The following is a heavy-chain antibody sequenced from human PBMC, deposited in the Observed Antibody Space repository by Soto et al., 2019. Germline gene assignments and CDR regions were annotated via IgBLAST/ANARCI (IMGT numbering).Heavy chain of an antibody. CDR3: TRRGRQSANWFGP. CDR1: GGTFNSYS. V-gene: IGHV1-69*06. CDR2: IIPMSGRP. Sequence: QVQLVQSGAEVKTPGSSVKVSCKASGGTFNSYSIDWVRQAPGQGLEWMGGIIPMSGRPNYAQRFQGRVTFSADKSTNTVYMEVKSLTHEDTAVYYCTRRGRQSANWFGPWGQGTLVTVAS. J-gene: IGHJ5*02.